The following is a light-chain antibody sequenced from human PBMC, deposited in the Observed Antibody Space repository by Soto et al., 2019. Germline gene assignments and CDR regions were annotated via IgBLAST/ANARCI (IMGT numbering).Light chain of an antibody. Sequence: QSVLTQPPSVSGAPGQRVTISCTGSNSNIGAGFDVHWYQQFPGTAPKLLIYRNNQRPSGVPDRFSGSKSGTSASLAITGLQAEDEADYYCQSFWVLGGGTKLTVL. J-gene: IGLJ2*01. CDR3: QSFWV. CDR1: NSNIGAGFD. V-gene: IGLV1-40*01. CDR2: RNN.